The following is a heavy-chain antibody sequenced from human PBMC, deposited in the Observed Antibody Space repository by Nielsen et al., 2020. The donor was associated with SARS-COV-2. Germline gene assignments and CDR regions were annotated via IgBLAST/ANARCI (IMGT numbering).Heavy chain of an antibody. Sequence: ASVKVSCKASGYTFTGYYMHWVRQAPGQGLEWMGWINTNTGNPTYAQGFTGRFVFSLDTSVSTAYLQISSLKAEDTAVYYCARVGPTMVRGVITNWFDPWGQGTLVTVSS. CDR2: INTNTGNP. CDR3: ARVGPTMVRGVITNWFDP. J-gene: IGHJ5*02. CDR1: GYTFTGYY. D-gene: IGHD3-10*01. V-gene: IGHV7-4-1*02.